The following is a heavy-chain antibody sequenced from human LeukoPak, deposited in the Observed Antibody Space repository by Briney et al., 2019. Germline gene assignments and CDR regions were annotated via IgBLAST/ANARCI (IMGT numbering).Heavy chain of an antibody. CDR2: VYYSGTT. V-gene: IGHV4-59*01. D-gene: IGHD3-9*01. CDR3: ARGLATHDILTGYYYYYMDV. J-gene: IGHJ6*03. CDR1: GGSISSYY. Sequence: KPSETLSLTCTVSGGSISSYYWNWIRQPPGKGLEWIGYVYYSGTTKYNPSLKRRVTISVDTSKNQFSLKLSSVTAADTAVYYCARGLATHDILTGYYYYYMDVWGKGTTVTISS.